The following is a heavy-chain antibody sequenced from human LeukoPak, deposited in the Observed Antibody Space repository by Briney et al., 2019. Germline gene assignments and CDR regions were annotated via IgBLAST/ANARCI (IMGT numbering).Heavy chain of an antibody. J-gene: IGHJ3*02. CDR1: GVSISSSNSY. V-gene: IGHV4-39*01. D-gene: IGHD3-22*01. Sequence: SETLSLTCTVSGVSISSSNSYWGWIRQPPGKGLEWIGSIYYSGNTYYNASLKSQVSISIDTSKNQFSLRLTSVTAADTAVYFCARGPYSYDSSGAFDIWGQGTMVTVSS. CDR2: IYYSGNT. CDR3: ARGPYSYDSSGAFDI.